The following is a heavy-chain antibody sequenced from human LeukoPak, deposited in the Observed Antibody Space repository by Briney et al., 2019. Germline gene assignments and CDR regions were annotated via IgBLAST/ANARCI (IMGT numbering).Heavy chain of an antibody. D-gene: IGHD2-8*01. V-gene: IGHV3-72*01. CDR2: TRNKANSYTT. CDR1: GFTFSDHY. CDR3: TRDDGLVF. Sequence: GGSLRLSCAASGFTFSDHYMDWVRQAPGKGLEWIGRTRNKANSYTTEYAAFVRGRFTISRDDSKNSLYLQMNGLKTGDTAVYYCTRDDGLVFWGQGTLVTVSS. J-gene: IGHJ4*02.